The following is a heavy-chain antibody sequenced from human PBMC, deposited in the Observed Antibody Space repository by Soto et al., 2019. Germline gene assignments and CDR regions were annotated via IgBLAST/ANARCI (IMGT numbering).Heavy chain of an antibody. CDR2: IKQDGSEK. CDR1: GFTFSSYL. CDR3: VTTSADYYYYYLDV. D-gene: IGHD1-26*01. V-gene: IGHV3-7*01. J-gene: IGHJ6*03. Sequence: EVQLVESGGGLVQPGGSLRLSCAASGFTFSSYLMSWVRQAPGKGLEWVANIKQDGSEKYYVDSVKGRFNISRDNARNQKHLQMNSLQAEDTAVYNCVTTSADYYYYYLDVWGKGTTVTVSS.